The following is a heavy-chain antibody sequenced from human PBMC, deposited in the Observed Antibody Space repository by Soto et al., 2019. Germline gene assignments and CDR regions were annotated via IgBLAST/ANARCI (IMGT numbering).Heavy chain of an antibody. D-gene: IGHD2-8*01. Sequence: SETLSLTCAVSGGSISSGGYSWSWIRQPPGKGLEWIGYIYHSGSTYYNPSLKSRVTISVDRSKNQFSLKLSSVTAAATAVYYCARGAPVRFDPWGQGTLVTVSS. V-gene: IGHV4-30-2*01. CDR2: IYHSGST. J-gene: IGHJ5*02. CDR3: ARGAPVRFDP. CDR1: GGSISSGGYS.